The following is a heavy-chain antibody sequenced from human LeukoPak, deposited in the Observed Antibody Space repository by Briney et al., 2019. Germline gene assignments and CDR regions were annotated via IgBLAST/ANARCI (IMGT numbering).Heavy chain of an antibody. CDR2: IYYSGST. J-gene: IGHJ2*01. V-gene: IGHV4-39*01. CDR3: ARRGLQIFGMDWYFDL. D-gene: IGHD3-3*01. CDR1: GGSISSSSYY. Sequence: SETLSLTCTVSGGSISSSSYYWGWIRQPPGKGLEWIGSIYYSGSTYYNPSLKSRVTISVDTSKNQFSLKLSSVTAADTAVYYCARRGLQIFGMDWYFDLWGRGTLVTVSS.